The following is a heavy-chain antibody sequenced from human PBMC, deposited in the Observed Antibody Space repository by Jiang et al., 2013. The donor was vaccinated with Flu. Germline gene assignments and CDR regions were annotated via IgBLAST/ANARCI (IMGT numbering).Heavy chain of an antibody. CDR3: AILPSGSNAFAI. Sequence: QLLESGGGVVQPGRSLRLSCAASGFTFSIYGMHWVRQGPGKGLEWVAFISNDGRNRYYADSVTGRFAISRDNSQNTMSLQMNSLSAEDTALYFCAILPSGSNAFAIWGQGTMVTVSS. V-gene: IGHV3-30*03. CDR2: ISNDGRNR. J-gene: IGHJ3*02. D-gene: IGHD3-10*01. CDR1: GFTFSIYG.